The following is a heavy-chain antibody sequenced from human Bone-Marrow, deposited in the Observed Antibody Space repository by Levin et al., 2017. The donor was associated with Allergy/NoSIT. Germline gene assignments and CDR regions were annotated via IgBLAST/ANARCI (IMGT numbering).Heavy chain of an antibody. CDR3: ARSHPLTGTTHYSYQDGMDV. CDR2: ITTVSNYS. J-gene: IGHJ6*02. D-gene: IGHD1/OR15-1a*01. Sequence: PGGSLRLSCAASGFDFLIYVMHWVRQAPGKGLEWLSSITTVSNYSYYIESVKGRFIISRDNGRNSLYLQMNSLVAEDTAVYYCARSHPLTGTTHYSYQDGMDVWGLGTTVTVSS. V-gene: IGHV3-21*01. CDR1: GFDFLIYV.